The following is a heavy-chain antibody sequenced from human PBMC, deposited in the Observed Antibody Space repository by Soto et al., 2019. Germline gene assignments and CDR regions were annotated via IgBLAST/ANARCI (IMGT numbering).Heavy chain of an antibody. CDR2: IWYDGSNK. D-gene: IGHD5-12*01. J-gene: IGHJ4*02. CDR3: ARDSGGYDYGDY. Sequence: PGGSLRLSCAASGFTFSSYGMHWVRQAPGKGLEWVAVIWYDGSNKYYADSVKGRFTISRDNSKNTLYLQMNSLKAEDTALYYCARDSGGYDYGDYWGQGTLVTVSS. V-gene: IGHV3-33*01. CDR1: GFTFSSYG.